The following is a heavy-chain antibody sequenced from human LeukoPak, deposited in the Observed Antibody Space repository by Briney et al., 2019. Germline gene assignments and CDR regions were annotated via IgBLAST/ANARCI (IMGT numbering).Heavy chain of an antibody. V-gene: IGHV4-34*01. CDR1: GGSFSTYY. D-gene: IGHD7-27*01. J-gene: IGHJ3*01. CDR2: INDSEIT. CDR3: ARVVNWESPDAFDV. Sequence: SETLSLTCAVYGGSFSTYYWSWIRQPPGKGLEWIGEINDSEITNYNPSLKSRVTISVDTSKNQFSLKLTSVTAADTAVYYCARVVNWESPDAFDVWGQGTMITVSS.